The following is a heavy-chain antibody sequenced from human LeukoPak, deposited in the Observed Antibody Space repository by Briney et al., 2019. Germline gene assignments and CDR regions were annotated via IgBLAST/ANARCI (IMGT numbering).Heavy chain of an antibody. V-gene: IGHV3-30-3*01. CDR1: GFTFSSYA. CDR2: ISYDGSNK. CDR3: ARSDYGGGRNY. D-gene: IGHD4-23*01. J-gene: IGHJ4*02. Sequence: GGSLRLSCAASGFTFSSYAMHWVRQAPGKGLEWVAVISYDGSNKYYADSVKGRFTISRDNSKNTLYLQMSSLRAEGTAVYYCARSDYGGGRNYWGQGTLVTVSS.